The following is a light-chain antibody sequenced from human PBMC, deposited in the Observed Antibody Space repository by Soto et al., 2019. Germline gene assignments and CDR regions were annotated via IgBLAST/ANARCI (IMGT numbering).Light chain of an antibody. Sequence: DIQMTQSPSSLSASVGDRVTITCRASQSISSYLNWYQQKPGKAPKLLIYAAWSLQSGVPSRFGGSGSGTDLNRNISILQSENFATYYCQQSYSTLPFTFGQGTKLQIK. J-gene: IGKJ2*01. CDR3: QQSYSTLPFT. CDR2: AAW. CDR1: QSISSY. V-gene: IGKV1-39*01.